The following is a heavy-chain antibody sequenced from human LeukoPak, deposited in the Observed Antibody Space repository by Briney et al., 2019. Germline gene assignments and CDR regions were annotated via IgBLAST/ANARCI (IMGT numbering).Heavy chain of an antibody. CDR1: GGSISSGSYY. V-gene: IGHV4-61*02. CDR3: VRGGSSSWPYYYYYMDV. J-gene: IGHJ6*03. Sequence: SETLSLTCTVSGGSISSGSYYWSWIRQPAGQGLEWIGRIYTSGSTNYNPSLKSRVTISVDTSKNQFSLRLSSVTAADTAVYYCVRGGSSSWPYYYYYMDVWGKGTTVTVSS. CDR2: IYTSGST. D-gene: IGHD6-13*01.